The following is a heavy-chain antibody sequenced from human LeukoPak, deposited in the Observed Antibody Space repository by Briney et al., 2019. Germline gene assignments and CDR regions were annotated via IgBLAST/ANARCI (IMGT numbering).Heavy chain of an antibody. V-gene: IGHV3-7*01. J-gene: IGHJ4*02. CDR3: ARDLGPHIAVARHFDY. CDR2: IKQDGSEK. D-gene: IGHD6-19*01. CDR1: GFTFSSYW. Sequence: PGGSLRLSCAASGFTFSSYWMSWVRQAPGKGLEWVANIKQDGSEKYYVDSVEGRFTISRDNAKNSLYLQMNSLRAEDTAVYYCARDLGPHIAVARHFDYWGQGTLVTVSS.